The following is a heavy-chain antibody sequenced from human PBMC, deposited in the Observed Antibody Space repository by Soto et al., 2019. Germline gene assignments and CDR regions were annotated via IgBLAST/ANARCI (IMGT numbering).Heavy chain of an antibody. CDR1: GGSFSAYY. D-gene: IGHD3-3*01. CDR2: INHSGGT. Sequence: LSLTCAVYGGSFSAYYWSWIRQPPGKGLEWIGEINHSGGTSYNPSLKSRVTISVDTSKSQFSLNLDSVTAADTAVYFCARDFAYFDSWGQGTLVTVSS. V-gene: IGHV4-34*01. CDR3: ARDFAYFDS. J-gene: IGHJ4*02.